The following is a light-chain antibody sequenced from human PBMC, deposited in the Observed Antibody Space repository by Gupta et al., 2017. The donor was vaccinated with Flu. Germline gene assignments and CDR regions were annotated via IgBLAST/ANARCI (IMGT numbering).Light chain of an antibody. V-gene: IGLV2-14*01. CDR2: EVT. J-gene: IGLJ3*02. Sequence: QSTLTQPASVSGSPGQSITISCTGTSSDVGGYSYVSWYQQHPGKAPKLMIYEVTDRPAGNSTRFSGSKSGNTASLTISGLQAEDEADYFCASYTTTATWLFGGGTKLTVL. CDR3: ASYTTTATWL. CDR1: SSDVGGYSY.